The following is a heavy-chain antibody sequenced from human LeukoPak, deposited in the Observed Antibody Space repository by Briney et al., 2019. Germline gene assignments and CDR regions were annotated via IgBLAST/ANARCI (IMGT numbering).Heavy chain of an antibody. V-gene: IGHV3-30-3*01. CDR3: ARALSAEVAAALEY. Sequence: PGRSLRLSCAASGFTFSSYAMHWVRQAPGKGLEWVAVISYDGSNKYYADSVKGRFTISRDNSKNTLYLRMNSLRAEDTAVYYCARALSAEVAAALEYWGQGTLVTVSS. J-gene: IGHJ4*02. CDR1: GFTFSSYA. D-gene: IGHD6-13*01. CDR2: ISYDGSNK.